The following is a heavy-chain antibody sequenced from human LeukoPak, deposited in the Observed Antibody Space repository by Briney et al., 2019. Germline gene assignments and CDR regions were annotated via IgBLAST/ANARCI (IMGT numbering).Heavy chain of an antibody. D-gene: IGHD5-18*01. CDR1: GGSISSGDYS. CDR3: ARDGGYGHYDY. CDR2: IYHSGRT. J-gene: IGHJ4*02. V-gene: IGHV4-30-2*01. Sequence: PSQTLSLTCAVSGGSISSGDYSWSWIRQPPGKGPEWIGYIYHSGRTFYNPSLKSRVTISVDTSKNQISLEVTSVTAADTAVYYCARDGGYGHYDYWGRGTLVTVSS.